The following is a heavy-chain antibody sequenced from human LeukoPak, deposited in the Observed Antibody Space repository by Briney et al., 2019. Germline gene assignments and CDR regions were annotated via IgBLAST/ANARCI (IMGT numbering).Heavy chain of an antibody. CDR3: AREVRYGLIDY. CDR2: IHYSGST. CDR1: GGSVSSGSYY. J-gene: IGHJ4*02. Sequence: SETLSLSCTVSGGSVSSGSYYWSWIRQPPGKGLEWIGYIHYSGSTNYNPSLKSRVTISVDTSKNQFSLKLSSVTAADTAVYFCAREVRYGLIDYWGQGTLVTVSS. V-gene: IGHV4-61*01. D-gene: IGHD5-18*01.